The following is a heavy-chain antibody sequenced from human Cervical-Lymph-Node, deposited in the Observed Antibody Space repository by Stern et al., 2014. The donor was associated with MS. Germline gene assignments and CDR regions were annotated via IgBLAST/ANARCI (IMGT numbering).Heavy chain of an antibody. CDR3: ARGSGTAYDLRGDY. V-gene: IGHV1-2*02. Sequence: QLVESGAEARAPGASMKVSCKASGYIFTDYYLHWVRQAPGQGLEWLGWINPNSSGTNYAQNFQGRVTMTRDTSISTAYMELRWLRSADTAVYYCARGSGTAYDLRGDYWGQGTLVTVSS. CDR2: INPNSSGT. CDR1: GYIFTDYY. J-gene: IGHJ4*01. D-gene: IGHD3-3*01.